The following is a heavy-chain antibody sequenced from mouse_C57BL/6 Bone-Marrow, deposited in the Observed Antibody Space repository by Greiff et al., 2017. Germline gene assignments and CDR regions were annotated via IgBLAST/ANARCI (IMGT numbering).Heavy chain of an antibody. V-gene: IGHV1-15*01. Sequence: QVQLQQSGAELVRPGASVTLSCKASGYTFTDYEMHWVKQTPVHGLEWIGAIDPETGGTAYNQKFKGKAILTADNSSSTAYMELRSLTSEDSAVYYCTIITPFAYWGQGTLVTVSA. CDR1: GYTFTDYE. D-gene: IGHD1-1*01. CDR3: TIITPFAY. J-gene: IGHJ3*01. CDR2: IDPETGGT.